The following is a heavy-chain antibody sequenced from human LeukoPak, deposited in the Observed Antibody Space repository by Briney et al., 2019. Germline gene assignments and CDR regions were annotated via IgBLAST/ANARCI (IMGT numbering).Heavy chain of an antibody. CDR1: GFTFSSYA. Sequence: PGRSLRLSCAASGFTFSSYAMHWVRQAPGKGLEWVAVISYDGSYKDYADSVKGRFTVSRDNSKSTLYLQMNSLRAEDTAVYYCARAGDSGYDDYYFDYWGQGTLVTVSS. J-gene: IGHJ4*02. V-gene: IGHV3-30*04. CDR3: ARAGDSGYDDYYFDY. CDR2: ISYDGSYK. D-gene: IGHD5-12*01.